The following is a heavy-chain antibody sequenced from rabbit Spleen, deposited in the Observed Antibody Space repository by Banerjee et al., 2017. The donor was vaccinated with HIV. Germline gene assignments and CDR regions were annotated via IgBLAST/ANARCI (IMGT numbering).Heavy chain of an antibody. CDR2: IYTSSGST. CDR3: ARDAGTYDYIDGVFNL. D-gene: IGHD4-2*01. J-gene: IGHJ4*01. CDR1: GFSFSSSYY. V-gene: IGHV1S40*01. Sequence: QSLEESGGDLVKPGASLTLTCTASGFSFSSSYYMCWVRQAPGKGLELIACIYTSSGSTWYANWPKGRFTISETSSTTVTLQMTSLTAADTATYFCARDAGTYDYIDGVFNLWGPGTLVTVS.